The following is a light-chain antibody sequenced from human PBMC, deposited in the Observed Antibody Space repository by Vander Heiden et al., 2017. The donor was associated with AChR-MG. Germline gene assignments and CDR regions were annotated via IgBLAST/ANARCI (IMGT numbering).Light chain of an antibody. J-gene: IGKJ5*01. CDR3: QQYNNWPPIT. Sequence: ETVMTQSPPTLSLPPGGTAIPSCRARHSDSTKLAWYQQKPGQAPRLLIYDASTRATGSPARFSGSRSGTEFTLTISRLQSEDFAVYYCQQYNNWPPITFGQGTRLEIK. CDR2: DAS. V-gene: IGKV3-15*01. CDR1: HSDSTK.